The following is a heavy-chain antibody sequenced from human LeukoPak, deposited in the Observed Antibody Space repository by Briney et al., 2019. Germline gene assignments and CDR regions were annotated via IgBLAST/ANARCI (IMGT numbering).Heavy chain of an antibody. D-gene: IGHD3-22*01. Sequence: GESLKISCKGSGYSFTSYWIGWVRQMPGKGLEWMGIIYPGDSDTRYSPSFQGQVTISADKSISTAYLQWSSLKASDTAMYYCARGGTYYYDSSGYCLDYWGQGTLVIVSS. V-gene: IGHV5-51*01. CDR3: ARGGTYYYDSSGYCLDY. J-gene: IGHJ4*02. CDR2: IYPGDSDT. CDR1: GYSFTSYW.